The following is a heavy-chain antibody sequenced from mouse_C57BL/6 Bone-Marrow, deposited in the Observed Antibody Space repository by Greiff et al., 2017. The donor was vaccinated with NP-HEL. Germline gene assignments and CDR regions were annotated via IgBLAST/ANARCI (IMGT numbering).Heavy chain of an antibody. CDR2: IYPGDGDT. CDR1: GYAFSSSW. CDR3: ARPYHDYVDY. J-gene: IGHJ2*01. Sequence: AQLQQSGPELVKPGASVKISCKASGYAFSSSWMNWVKQRPGKGLEWIGRIYPGDGDTNYNGKFKGKATLTADKSSSTAYMQLSSLTSEDAAVYFCARPYHDYVDYWGQGTTLTVAS. D-gene: IGHD6-5*01. V-gene: IGHV1-82*01.